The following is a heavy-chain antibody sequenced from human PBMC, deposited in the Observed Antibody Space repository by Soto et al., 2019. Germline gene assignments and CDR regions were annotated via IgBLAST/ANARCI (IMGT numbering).Heavy chain of an antibody. Sequence: QVQLVQSGAEVKKPGSSVKVSCKASGGTFSSYAISWVRQAPGQGLEWMGGIIPIFGTANYAQKFQGRVTITADESKSTAYMELSSLSSEDTAVYYCASSHYYYDSRGSFDYWGQGTLVTVSS. J-gene: IGHJ4*02. CDR3: ASSHYYYDSRGSFDY. V-gene: IGHV1-69*01. CDR2: IIPIFGTA. D-gene: IGHD3-22*01. CDR1: GGTFSSYA.